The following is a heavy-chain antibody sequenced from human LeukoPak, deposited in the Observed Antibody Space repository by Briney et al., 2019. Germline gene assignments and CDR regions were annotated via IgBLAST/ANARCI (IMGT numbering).Heavy chain of an antibody. V-gene: IGHV3-48*04. CDR1: GFTFSSYS. CDR3: ARDQQYHRPAGWFDP. CDR2: ISSSGSTI. Sequence: GGSLRLSCTASGFTFSSYSMNWVRQAPGKGLEWVSYISSSGSTIYYADSVKGRFTISRDNAKNSLYLQMNSLRAEDTAVYYCARDQQYHRPAGWFDPWGQGTLVTVSS. D-gene: IGHD1-14*01. J-gene: IGHJ5*02.